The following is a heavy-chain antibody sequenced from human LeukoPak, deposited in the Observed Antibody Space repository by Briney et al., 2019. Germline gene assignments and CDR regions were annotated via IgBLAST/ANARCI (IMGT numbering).Heavy chain of an antibody. J-gene: IGHJ4*02. CDR3: AREGLGGYYDSSGYYW. V-gene: IGHV1-2*02. D-gene: IGHD3-22*01. Sequence: ASVKVSCKASGYTFTGYYMHWVRQAPGQGLEWLGWINPNSGGTSYAQKFQSRVTMTRDTSISTAYMELSRLRSDDTAVYYCAREGLGGYYDSSGYYWWGQGTLVTVFS. CDR2: INPNSGGT. CDR1: GYTFTGYY.